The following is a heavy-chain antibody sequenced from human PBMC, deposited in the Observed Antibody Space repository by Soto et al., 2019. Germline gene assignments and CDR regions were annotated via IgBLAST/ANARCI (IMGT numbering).Heavy chain of an antibody. Sequence: GGSLRLSCAASGFTFGASNLQWVRQASGKGLKWLGRIGSKGETYATTYDASVKGWFTISRDDSKKTAYLQMNNLYCEDTAVYYCSRDDSDWFFNWGQGTLVTVSS. CDR1: GFTFGASN. J-gene: IGHJ4*02. CDR2: IGSKGETYAT. CDR3: SRDDSDWFFN. V-gene: IGHV3-73*01. D-gene: IGHD3-9*01.